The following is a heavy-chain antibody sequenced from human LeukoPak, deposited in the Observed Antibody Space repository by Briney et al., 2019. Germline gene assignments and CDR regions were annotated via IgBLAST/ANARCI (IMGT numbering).Heavy chain of an antibody. Sequence: GGSLRLSCAASGFSFSNYWMGWVRQAPGKGLACVANIKTDGSETYYVDSVKGRFTISRDNAKNSLFLQMNSLRAEDTAIYYCVSAIRGSPINYWGQGTLVSVPA. V-gene: IGHV3-7*01. CDR1: GFSFSNYW. CDR2: IKTDGSET. D-gene: IGHD3-10*01. CDR3: VSAIRGSPINY. J-gene: IGHJ4*02.